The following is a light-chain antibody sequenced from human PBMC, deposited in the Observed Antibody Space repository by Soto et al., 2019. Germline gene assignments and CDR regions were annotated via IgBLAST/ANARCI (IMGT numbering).Light chain of an antibody. V-gene: IGKV3-20*01. Sequence: FTPSPLPLSLSPEERATLSCRASQSVSSSYLAWYQQKPGQAPRLLTYGASSRATGIPDRFSGGGSGTDFTLTISRLEPEDFAVYYCQQYGNSPGTFGQGTKVDIK. CDR1: QSVSSSY. J-gene: IGKJ1*01. CDR2: GAS. CDR3: QQYGNSPGT.